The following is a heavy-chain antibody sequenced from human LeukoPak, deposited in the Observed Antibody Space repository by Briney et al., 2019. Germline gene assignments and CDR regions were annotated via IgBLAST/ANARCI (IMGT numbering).Heavy chain of an antibody. CDR1: GYSFPSHW. D-gene: IGHD2-15*01. J-gene: IGHJ4*02. V-gene: IGHV5-51*01. CDR2: IYPGDSDT. Sequence: GESLKISCKGSGYSFPSHWIGWVRQMPGKGLEWMGIIYPGDSDTRYSPSFQGQVTISADKSISTAYLQWSSLKASDTAMYYCARLPGYCSGGSCYKGFDYWGQGTLVTVSS. CDR3: ARLPGYCSGGSCYKGFDY.